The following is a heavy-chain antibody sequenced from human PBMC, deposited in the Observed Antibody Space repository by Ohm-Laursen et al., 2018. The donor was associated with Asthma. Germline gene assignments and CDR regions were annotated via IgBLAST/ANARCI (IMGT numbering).Heavy chain of an antibody. Sequence: PGTLSLTCAVSGGSISSSNWWSWVRQPPGKGLEWIGEIYHSGSTNYNPSLKSRVTISVDKSMNQFSLKLSSVTAADTAVYYCARGSLTYGDSDYWGQGTLVTVSS. D-gene: IGHD4-17*01. V-gene: IGHV4-4*03. CDR1: GGSISSSNW. CDR3: ARGSLTYGDSDY. J-gene: IGHJ4*02. CDR2: IYHSGST.